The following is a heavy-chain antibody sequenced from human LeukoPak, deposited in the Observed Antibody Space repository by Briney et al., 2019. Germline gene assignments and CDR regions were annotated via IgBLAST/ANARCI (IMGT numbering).Heavy chain of an antibody. D-gene: IGHD3-22*01. J-gene: IGHJ1*01. CDR1: GFTFSSYW. CDR3: ARVGYYDTSNYYAYFQH. V-gene: IGHV3-74*01. CDR2: INSDGTDI. Sequence: GGSLRLSCAASGFTFSSYWMHWVRQAPGKGLEWVARINSDGTDISYGDSVKGRFTISRDNAKNTLYLQMNSLRVEDTAVYYCARVGYYDTSNYYAYFQHWGQGTLVTVFS.